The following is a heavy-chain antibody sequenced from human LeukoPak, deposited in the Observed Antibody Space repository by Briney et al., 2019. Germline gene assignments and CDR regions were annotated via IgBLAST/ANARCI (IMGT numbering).Heavy chain of an antibody. V-gene: IGHV4-31*03. CDR1: GGSISSGGYY. CDR3: ARDQVGSSWPSSGMDV. J-gene: IGHJ6*02. CDR2: IYYSGST. Sequence: SETLSLTCTVSGGSISSGGYYWSWIRQHPGKGLEWIGYIYYSGSTYYNPSLKSRVTISVDTSKNQFSLKLSSVTAADTAVYYCARDQVGSSWPSSGMDVWGQGTTVTVSS. D-gene: IGHD6-13*01.